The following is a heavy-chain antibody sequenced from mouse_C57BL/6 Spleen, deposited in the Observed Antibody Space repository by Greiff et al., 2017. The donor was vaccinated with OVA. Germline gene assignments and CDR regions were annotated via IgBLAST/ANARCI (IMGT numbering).Heavy chain of an antibody. D-gene: IGHD2-14*01. CDR1: GYTFTSYW. CDR2: IYPSDSET. Sequence: QVQLQQPGAELVRPGSSVKLSCKASGYTFTSYWMDWVKQRPGQGLEWIGNIYPSDSETHYNQKFKDKATLTVDKSSSTAYMQLSSLTSEDSAVYYCARSLVRRYAMDYWGQGTSVTVSS. J-gene: IGHJ4*01. V-gene: IGHV1-61*01. CDR3: ARSLVRRYAMDY.